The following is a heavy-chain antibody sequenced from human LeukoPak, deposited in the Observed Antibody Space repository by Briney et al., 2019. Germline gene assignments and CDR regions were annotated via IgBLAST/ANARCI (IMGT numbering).Heavy chain of an antibody. CDR2: IIPIFGTA. CDR3: ARGLGYCSSTSCHDIDY. V-gene: IGHV1-69*06. D-gene: IGHD2-2*01. CDR1: GGTFSSYA. Sequence: AASVKVSCKASGGTFSSYAISWVRQAPGQGLEWMGGIIPIFGTANYAQKLQGRVTITADKSTSTAYMELSSLRSEDTAVYYCARGLGYCSSTSCHDIDYWGQGTLVTVSS. J-gene: IGHJ4*02.